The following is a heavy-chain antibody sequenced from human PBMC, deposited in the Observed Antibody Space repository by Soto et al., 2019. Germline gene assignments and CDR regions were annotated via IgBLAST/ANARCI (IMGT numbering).Heavy chain of an antibody. CDR3: ARVRDYGMDV. J-gene: IGHJ6*02. CDR1: GGSFSGYY. Sequence: SETLSLTCAVYGGSFSGYYWSWIRQPPGKGLEWIGEINHSGSTNYNPSLKSRVTISVDTSKNQFSLKLSSVTAADTAVYYCARVRDYGMDVWGQGTTVTVS. CDR2: INHSGST. V-gene: IGHV4-34*01.